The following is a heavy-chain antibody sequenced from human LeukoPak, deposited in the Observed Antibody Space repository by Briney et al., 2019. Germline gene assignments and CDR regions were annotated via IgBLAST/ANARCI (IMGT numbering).Heavy chain of an antibody. Sequence: GGSLRLSCAASGFTFSSYSMNWVRQAPGKGLEWVSYISSSSSTIYYADSVKGRFTISRDNAKNSLYLQMNSLRDEDTAVYYCARVGPLWFGELFTPLPYYYYYDMDVWGQGTTVTVSS. CDR1: GFTFSSYS. J-gene: IGHJ6*02. V-gene: IGHV3-48*02. D-gene: IGHD3-10*01. CDR2: ISSSSSTI. CDR3: ARVGPLWFGELFTPLPYYYYYDMDV.